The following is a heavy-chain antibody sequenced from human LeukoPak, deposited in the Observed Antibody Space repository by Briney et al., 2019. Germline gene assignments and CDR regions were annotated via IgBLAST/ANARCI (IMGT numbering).Heavy chain of an antibody. CDR1: GYTFTGYY. CDR3: TEANPLYCGRTSCLFDY. CDR2: INTNSGDT. V-gene: IGHV1-2*02. J-gene: IGHJ4*02. Sequence: AAVKSSCKASGYTFTGYYMHWVRQAPGQGVERMGWINTNSGDTNYAQKFQGRVTMTRDTSITTAHLELSRLRSDDTAVYYCTEANPLYCGRTSCLFDYWGQGTLVTVSS. D-gene: IGHD4-23*01.